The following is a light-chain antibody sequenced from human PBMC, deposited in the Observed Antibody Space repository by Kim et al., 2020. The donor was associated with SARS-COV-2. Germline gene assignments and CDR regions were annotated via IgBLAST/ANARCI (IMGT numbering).Light chain of an antibody. CDR2: NAS. J-gene: IGKJ1*01. Sequence: SPGERATLSCRASQSVRSSYLAWYQQKPGQAPRLLIYNASNTATGIPDRFSGSGSGTDFTLTISRVQPEDFAVYYCQQYGDSPRTFGQGTKVDIK. CDR3: QQYGDSPRT. CDR1: QSVRSSY. V-gene: IGKV3-20*01.